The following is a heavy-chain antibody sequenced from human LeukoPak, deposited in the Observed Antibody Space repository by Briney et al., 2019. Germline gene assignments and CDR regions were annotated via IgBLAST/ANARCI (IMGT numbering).Heavy chain of an antibody. Sequence: SETLSLTCTVSGGSINNYYWSWIRQPPGKGLELIGEINHSGRTNYNPSLKSRVTISVDTSKNQFSLNLSSVTAADTAVYYCARSPLTGNYGDWFDPWGQGTLVIVSS. CDR1: GGSINNYY. D-gene: IGHD3-9*01. J-gene: IGHJ5*02. V-gene: IGHV4-34*01. CDR3: ARSPLTGNYGDWFDP. CDR2: INHSGRT.